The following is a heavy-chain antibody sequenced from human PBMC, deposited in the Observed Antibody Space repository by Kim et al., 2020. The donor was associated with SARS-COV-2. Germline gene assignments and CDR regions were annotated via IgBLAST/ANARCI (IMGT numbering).Heavy chain of an antibody. Sequence: GGSLRLSCAVSGFSVSNNYMSWVRQAPGKGLEWVSVIYGDETQHADSVKGRFTISRDNSKNTVYLQMNSLRVEDTAVYYCTRDGEAGGQLALFDYWGQGTLVTVSS. J-gene: IGHJ4*02. CDR1: GFSVSNNY. CDR2: IYGDET. V-gene: IGHV3-53*01. CDR3: TRDGEAGGQLALFDY. D-gene: IGHD6-6*01.